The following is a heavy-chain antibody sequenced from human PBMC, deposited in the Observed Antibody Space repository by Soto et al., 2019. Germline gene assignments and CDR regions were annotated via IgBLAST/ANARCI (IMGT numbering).Heavy chain of an antibody. D-gene: IGHD4-17*01. CDR2: IVPIFGTR. CDR1: GGTFRRQA. V-gene: IGHV1-69*12. J-gene: IGHJ5*02. Sequence: QVQLVQSGTEVKKPGSSVKLSCKASGGTFRRQAVSRVRQAPGQGVEWMGGIVPIFGTRSYAQKFQGRVTITADQSTGTAHMELSSLRSDDTAVYYCARSEVTDYGDYFWFDPWGQGTLVIVSS. CDR3: ARSEVTDYGDYFWFDP.